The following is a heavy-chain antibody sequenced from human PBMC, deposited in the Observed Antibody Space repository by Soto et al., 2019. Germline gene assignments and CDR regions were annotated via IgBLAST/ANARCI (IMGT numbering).Heavy chain of an antibody. J-gene: IGHJ6*02. Sequence: SETLSLTCTVSGGSISSSSYYWGWIRQPPGKGLEWIGNIYYSGRTYYNPSLKSRVTISVDRSKNQFSLKLSSVTAADTAVYYCARESFTMVRGVIIRAGYYYYGMDVWGQGTTVT. CDR3: ARESFTMVRGVIIRAGYYYYGMDV. V-gene: IGHV4-39*02. CDR1: GGSISSSSYY. D-gene: IGHD3-10*01. CDR2: IYYSGRT.